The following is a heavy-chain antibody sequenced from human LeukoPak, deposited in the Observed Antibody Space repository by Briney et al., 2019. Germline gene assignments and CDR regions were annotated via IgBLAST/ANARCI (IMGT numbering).Heavy chain of an antibody. D-gene: IGHD3-3*01. CDR1: GYTFTGYY. CDR3: ARDSTIFGVVIVDY. V-gene: IGHV1-2*02. Sequence: ASVKVSCKASGYTFTGYYMHWVRQAPGQGLEWMGWINPNSGGTNYAQKFQGRVTMTRDTSISTAYMELSWLRSDDTAVYYCARDSTIFGVVIVDYWGQGTLVTVSS. J-gene: IGHJ4*02. CDR2: INPNSGGT.